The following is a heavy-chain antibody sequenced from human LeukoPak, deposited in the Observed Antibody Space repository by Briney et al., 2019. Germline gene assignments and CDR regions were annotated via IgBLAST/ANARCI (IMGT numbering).Heavy chain of an antibody. Sequence: SETLSLTCTVSGGSISSGGYYWSWIRQHPGKGLEWIGYIYYSGSTYYNPSLKSRVTISVDTSKNQFSLKLSSVTAADTAVYYCARHEYSSGWYYFDYWGQGTLVTVSS. D-gene: IGHD6-19*01. CDR3: ARHEYSSGWYYFDY. J-gene: IGHJ4*02. V-gene: IGHV4-39*01. CDR1: GGSISSGGYY. CDR2: IYYSGST.